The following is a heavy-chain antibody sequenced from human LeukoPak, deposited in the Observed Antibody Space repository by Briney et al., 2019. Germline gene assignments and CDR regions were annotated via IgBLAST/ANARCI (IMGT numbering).Heavy chain of an antibody. CDR3: AKDRAVGATHYFDY. CDR1: GFTFSSYG. Sequence: PGGSLRLSCAASGFTFSSYGMSWVRQAPGKGLEWVAFIRYDGSNKYYADSVKGRFTISRDNSKNTLYLQMNSLRAEDTAVYYCAKDRAVGATHYFDYWGQGTLVTVSS. CDR2: IRYDGSNK. V-gene: IGHV3-30*02. J-gene: IGHJ4*02. D-gene: IGHD1-26*01.